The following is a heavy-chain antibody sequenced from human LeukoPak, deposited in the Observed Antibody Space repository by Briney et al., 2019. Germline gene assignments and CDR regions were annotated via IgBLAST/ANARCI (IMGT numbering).Heavy chain of an antibody. CDR3: ATDGPHSGGWAHFDH. CDR2: IKHDDTT. V-gene: IGHV3-48*03. CDR1: GFIFSNSE. D-gene: IGHD6-25*01. Sequence: GVSLRLSCAASGFIFSNSEMHWVRQAPGKGLEWLSYIKHDDTTVYADSVKGRLTMSRDSTKNLLYLQINSLRVEDTAVYYCATDGPHSGGWAHFDHWGQGTLVTVSS. J-gene: IGHJ4*02.